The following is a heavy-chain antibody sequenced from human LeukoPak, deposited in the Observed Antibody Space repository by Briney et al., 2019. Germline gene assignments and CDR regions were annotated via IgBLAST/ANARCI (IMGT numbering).Heavy chain of an antibody. Sequence: ASVKVSCKASGYTFTSYGISWVRQAPGQGLEWMGWISAYNGNTNYAQKLQGRVTMTRDVSINTAYMELSSLTSEDTAVYYCARLAGPRREQWGQGTLLTVSS. D-gene: IGHD6-19*01. V-gene: IGHV1-18*01. CDR2: ISAYNGNT. CDR1: GYTFTSYG. CDR3: ARLAGPRREQ. J-gene: IGHJ4*02.